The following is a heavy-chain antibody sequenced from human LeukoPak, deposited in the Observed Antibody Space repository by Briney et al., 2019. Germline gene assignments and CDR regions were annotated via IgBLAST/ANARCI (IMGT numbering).Heavy chain of an antibody. Sequence: SETLSLTCAVYGGSFSGYYWNWIRQPPGKGLEWIGEINHSGSTSYNPSLKSRVTISVDTSKTQFSLNLNSVTAADTAVYYCARGPDFGGNSEDYWGQGTLVTVPS. CDR1: GGSFSGYY. J-gene: IGHJ4*02. D-gene: IGHD4-23*01. CDR2: INHSGST. CDR3: ARGPDFGGNSEDY. V-gene: IGHV4-34*01.